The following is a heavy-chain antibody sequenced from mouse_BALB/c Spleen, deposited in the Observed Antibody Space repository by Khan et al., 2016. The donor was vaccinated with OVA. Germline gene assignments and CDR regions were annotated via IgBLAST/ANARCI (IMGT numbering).Heavy chain of an antibody. Sequence: VELVESGGGLVKPGGSLTLSCAASGFTFSSYTMSWVRQTPEKRLEWVATITSGGSYTYYPDSVKGRFTISRDNAKNTLYLQMSSLKSEDTAMYYCTASYWGQGTLVTVSA. J-gene: IGHJ3*01. V-gene: IGHV5-6-4*01. CDR3: TASY. CDR1: GFTFSSYT. CDR2: ITSGGSYT.